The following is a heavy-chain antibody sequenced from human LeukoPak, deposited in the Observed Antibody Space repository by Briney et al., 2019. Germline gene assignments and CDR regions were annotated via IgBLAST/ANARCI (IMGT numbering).Heavy chain of an antibody. V-gene: IGHV4-34*01. Sequence: PSETLSLTCAVYGGSFSGYYWSWIRQPPGKGLEWIGEINHSGSTNYNPSLKSRVTISVDTSKNQFSLKLSSVTAADTAVYYCARPCRDGYNRGAFDIWGQGTMVTVSS. CDR1: GGSFSGYY. J-gene: IGHJ3*02. CDR2: INHSGST. CDR3: ARPCRDGYNRGAFDI. D-gene: IGHD5-24*01.